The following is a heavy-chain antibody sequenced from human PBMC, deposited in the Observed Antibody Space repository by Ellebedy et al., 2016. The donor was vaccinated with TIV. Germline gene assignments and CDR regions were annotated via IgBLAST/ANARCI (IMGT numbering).Heavy chain of an antibody. Sequence: AASVKVSCKASGYTFPSYAMHWVRQAPGQRLEWMGWIHAGNGNTKSSQKFQGTVPITRDTSASTAYMELSSLRSEDTAGYYCARGVYAMGNFDYWGQGTLVTVSS. CDR3: ARGVYAMGNFDY. D-gene: IGHD2-8*01. CDR2: IHAGNGNT. V-gene: IGHV1-3*01. CDR1: GYTFPSYA. J-gene: IGHJ4*02.